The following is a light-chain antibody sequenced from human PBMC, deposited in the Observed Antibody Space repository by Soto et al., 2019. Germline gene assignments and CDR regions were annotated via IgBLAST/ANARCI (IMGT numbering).Light chain of an antibody. J-gene: IGKJ2*01. Sequence: EIVLTQSPATLSVSPGERATLSCRASQSVISNLAWYQQKPGQAPRLLMYGASTRATGVPPRFSGSGSGTELTLTISSLHFDDSAVYFCQQYNNWPHTFGQGTKLEIK. CDR3: QQYNNWPHT. V-gene: IGKV3-15*01. CDR1: QSVISN. CDR2: GAS.